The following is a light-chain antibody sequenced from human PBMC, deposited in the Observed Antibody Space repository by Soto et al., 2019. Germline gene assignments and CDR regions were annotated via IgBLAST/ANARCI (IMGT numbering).Light chain of an antibody. Sequence: SVLTQPPSVSGAPGQRVTISCTGSTSNIGAGYDVHWYQQLPGRAPKLLIYANNNRPSGVPERFSASKSGTSASLDITGLQAEYEAEYYCQSYDSRLRIFGGVPKVTVL. J-gene: IGLJ2*01. CDR1: TSNIGAGYD. CDR3: QSYDSRLRI. V-gene: IGLV1-40*01. CDR2: ANN.